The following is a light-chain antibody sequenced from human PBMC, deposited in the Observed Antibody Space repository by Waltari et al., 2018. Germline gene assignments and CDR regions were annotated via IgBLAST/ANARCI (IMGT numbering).Light chain of an antibody. CDR2: DVT. CDR1: SSDVGGYNY. J-gene: IGLJ3*02. CDR3: SSYRSSSTWE. V-gene: IGLV2-14*03. Sequence: QSALTQPASVSGPPGQSITISCTGTSSDVGGYNYVSWYQQHPGKAPKLMIYDVTNRPSGVSNRFSGSKSGNTASLTISGLQAEDEADYYCSSYRSSSTWEFGGGTKLTVL.